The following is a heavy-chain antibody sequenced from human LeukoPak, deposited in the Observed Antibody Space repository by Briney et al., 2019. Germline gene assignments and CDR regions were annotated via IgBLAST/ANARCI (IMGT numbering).Heavy chain of an antibody. J-gene: IGHJ4*02. D-gene: IGHD3-10*01. V-gene: IGHV6-1*01. Sequence: SQTLSLTCAISGDSVSINNAAWNWIRQSPSRGLEWLGRTYYRSKWYNDYAVSVKSRITINPDTSKNQFSLQLNSVTPEDTAVYYCARALWFGDYSEYYFDYWGQGTLVTVSS. CDR3: ARALWFGDYSEYYFDY. CDR1: GDSVSINNAA. CDR2: TYYRSKWYN.